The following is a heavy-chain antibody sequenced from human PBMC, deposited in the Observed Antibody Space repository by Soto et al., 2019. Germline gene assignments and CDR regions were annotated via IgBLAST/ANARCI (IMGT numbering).Heavy chain of an antibody. CDR1: GGSFSDYY. CDR3: AREPTI. V-gene: IGHV4-31*11. Sequence: PSETLSLTCAVYGGSFSDYYWTWIRQHPGKGLEWIGYIYYSGSTYYNPSLKSRVTISVDTSKNQFSPKLSSVTAADTAVYYCAREPTIWGQGTLVTVSS. J-gene: IGHJ4*02. D-gene: IGHD1-26*01. CDR2: IYYSGST.